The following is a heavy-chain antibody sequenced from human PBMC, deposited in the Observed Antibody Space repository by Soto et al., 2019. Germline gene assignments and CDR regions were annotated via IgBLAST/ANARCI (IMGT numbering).Heavy chain of an antibody. CDR3: AKDRLGGGAPYAFDI. CDR1: GFTVSSNY. Sequence: PGGSLRLSCAASGFTVSSNYMNWVRQAPGKGLEWVSVIYSGGSTNYADSVKDRFTISRDNSKNTLYLQMNSLRAEDTAVYYCAKDRLGGGAPYAFDIWGQGTMVTVSS. D-gene: IGHD3-16*01. CDR2: IYSGGST. V-gene: IGHV3-66*01. J-gene: IGHJ3*02.